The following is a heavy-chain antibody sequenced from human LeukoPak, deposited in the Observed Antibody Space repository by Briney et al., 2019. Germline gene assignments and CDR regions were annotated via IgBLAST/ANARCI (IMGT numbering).Heavy chain of an antibody. D-gene: IGHD6-13*01. CDR3: AKGAAAGPDPIDY. V-gene: IGHV3-23*01. CDR2: IRGSGGST. Sequence: PGGSLRLSCAASGFTFSSYAMSWVRQAPGKGLEWVSAIRGSGGSTYYADSVKGRFSISRDNSKNTLYLQMNSLRADDTAVYYCAKGAAAGPDPIDYWGQGTLVTVSS. J-gene: IGHJ4*02. CDR1: GFTFSSYA.